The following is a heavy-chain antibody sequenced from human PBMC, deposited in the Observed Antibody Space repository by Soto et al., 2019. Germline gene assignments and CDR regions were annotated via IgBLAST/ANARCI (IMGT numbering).Heavy chain of an antibody. V-gene: IGHV3-30*18. D-gene: IGHD3-3*01. CDR3: AKGELFWSGYQDGYYYDGMDV. CDR1: GFTFSSYG. CDR2: ISYDGSNK. J-gene: IGHJ6*02. Sequence: QVQLVESGGGVVQPGRSLRLSCAASGFTFSSYGMHWVRQAPGKGLEWVAVISYDGSNKYYADSVKGRFTISRDNSKNTLYLQMHSLRAEDTAVYYCAKGELFWSGYQDGYYYDGMDVWGQGTTVTVSS.